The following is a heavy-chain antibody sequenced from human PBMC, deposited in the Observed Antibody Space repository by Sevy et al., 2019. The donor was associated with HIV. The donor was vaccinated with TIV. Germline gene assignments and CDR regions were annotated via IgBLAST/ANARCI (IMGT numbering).Heavy chain of an antibody. CDR3: ARARAGTGYTWYGMDV. CDR1: GFTFSSYD. J-gene: IGHJ6*02. CDR2: IGTAGDT. V-gene: IGHV3-13*01. D-gene: IGHD6-13*01. Sequence: GGSLRLSCAASGFTFSSYDMHWVRQATGKGLEWVSAIGTAGDTYYPGSVKGRFTISRENAKNSLYLQMNSLRAGDTAVYYCARARAGTGYTWYGMDVWGQGTTVTVSS.